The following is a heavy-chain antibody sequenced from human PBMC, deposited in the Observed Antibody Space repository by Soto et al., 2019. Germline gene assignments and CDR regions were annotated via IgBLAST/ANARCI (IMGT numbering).Heavy chain of an antibody. Sequence: ASVKVSSKASGYTFTSYDINWVRQATGQGSEWMGWMNPNSGITGYAQKFQGRVTLTRNTSISTANMELSSLRSEDTAVYYCARAHDFWRGYFTYYYYGKDVRDQGTTITVSS. V-gene: IGHV1-8*01. D-gene: IGHD3-3*01. CDR3: ARAHDFWRGYFTYYYYGKDV. J-gene: IGHJ6*02. CDR2: MNPNSGIT. CDR1: GYTFTSYD.